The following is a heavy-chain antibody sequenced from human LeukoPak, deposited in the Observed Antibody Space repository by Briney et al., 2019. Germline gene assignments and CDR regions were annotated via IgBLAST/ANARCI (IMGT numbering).Heavy chain of an antibody. CDR2: IRRDGSEK. CDR1: GFTFTSYW. CDR3: ARENVDYDFWSGYPNWFDP. J-gene: IGHJ5*02. V-gene: IGHV3-7*05. D-gene: IGHD3-3*01. Sequence: GGSLRLSCAVPGFTFTSYWMSSVRQAPGKGLERVANIRRDGSEKYYVVSVKGRFSISRDNAKKSLYLQMNSLRADDTAVYYCARENVDYDFWSGYPNWFDPWGQGTLVTVSS.